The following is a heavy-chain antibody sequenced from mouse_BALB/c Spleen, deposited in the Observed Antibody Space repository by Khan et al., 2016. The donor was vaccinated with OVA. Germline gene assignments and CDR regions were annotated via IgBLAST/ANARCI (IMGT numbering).Heavy chain of an antibody. J-gene: IGHJ4*01. Sequence: QVQLKESGPGLVAPSQSLSITCTISGFSLTNYGVHWARQPPGKGLEWLVVIWSDGSTTYNSALKSRLTISKDNSKSQVFLKMNSLQTDDTAVYFCAIQPYYHYNIMDYWGQGTSVTVSS. CDR2: IWSDGST. V-gene: IGHV2-6-1*01. D-gene: IGHD2-10*01. CDR3: AIQPYYHYNIMDY. CDR1: GFSLTNYG.